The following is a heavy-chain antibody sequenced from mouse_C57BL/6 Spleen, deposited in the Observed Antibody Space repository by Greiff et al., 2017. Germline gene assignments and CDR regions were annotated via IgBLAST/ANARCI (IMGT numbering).Heavy chain of an antibody. D-gene: IGHD2-3*01. CDR3: ARDRWLLLESYWYFDV. CDR2: IWTGGGT. Sequence: QVQLQQSGPGLVAPSQSLSITCTVSGFSLTSYAISWVRQPPGKGLEWLGVIWTGGGTNYNSALKSRLSISKDNSKSQVFLKMNSLQTDDTARYYCARDRWLLLESYWYFDVWGTGTTVTVSS. V-gene: IGHV2-9-1*01. CDR1: GFSLTSYA. J-gene: IGHJ1*03.